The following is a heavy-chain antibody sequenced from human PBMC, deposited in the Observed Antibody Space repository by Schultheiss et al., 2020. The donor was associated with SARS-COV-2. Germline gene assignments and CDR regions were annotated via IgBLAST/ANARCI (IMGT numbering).Heavy chain of an antibody. CDR2: IRNKANSYTT. Sequence: GGSLRLSCAASGFTFSDHCMDWVRQAPGKGLEWVGRIRNKANSYTTDPAASVKGRFTISRDDSKNSLFLQMNSLKTEDTAVYYCSATYDFWSGSYWGQGTLVTVSS. J-gene: IGHJ4*02. V-gene: IGHV3-72*01. D-gene: IGHD3-3*01. CDR1: GFTFSDHC. CDR3: SATYDFWSGSY.